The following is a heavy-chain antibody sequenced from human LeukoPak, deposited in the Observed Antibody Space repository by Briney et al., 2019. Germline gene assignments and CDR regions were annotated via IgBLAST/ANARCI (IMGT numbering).Heavy chain of an antibody. V-gene: IGHV3-21*01. Sequence: PGGSLRLSCAASGFTFSLYSMNWVRRAPGKGLEWVSSVSSSRNFKYYADSVKGRFTISRDNAENSLYLQMNSLRAEDTAVYYCARVWWELPGYYGMDVWGQGTTVIVSS. CDR3: ARVWWELPGYYGMDV. CDR2: VSSSRNFK. J-gene: IGHJ6*02. D-gene: IGHD1-26*01. CDR1: GFTFSLYS.